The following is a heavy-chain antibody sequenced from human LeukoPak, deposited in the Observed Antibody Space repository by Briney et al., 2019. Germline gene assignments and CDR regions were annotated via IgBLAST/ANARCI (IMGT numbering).Heavy chain of an antibody. CDR3: AKRRYDFWSGYKDLAY. Sequence: GGSLRLSCAASGFTFSSYAMSWVRQAPGKGLEWVSVISGSGGSTYYADSVKGRFTVSRDSSKNTLYLQMNSLRAEDTAVYYCAKRRYDFWSGYKDLAYWGQGTLVTVSS. J-gene: IGHJ4*02. CDR1: GFTFSSYA. D-gene: IGHD3-3*01. CDR2: ISGSGGST. V-gene: IGHV3-23*01.